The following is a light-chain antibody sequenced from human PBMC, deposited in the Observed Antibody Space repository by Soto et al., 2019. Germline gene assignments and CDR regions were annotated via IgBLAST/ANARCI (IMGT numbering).Light chain of an antibody. CDR2: EVS. CDR1: NKDVGGYNY. J-gene: IGLJ1*01. V-gene: IGLV2-8*01. Sequence: QTVLTQPSSASGSPGQSVTISCTVTNKDVGGYNYVSWYQLHPGKAPKLMIYEVSKRPSGVPDRFSGFKSGNTASLTVSGLQAEFEADDYGSTYACSNNYHDFGTGTKVTDL. CDR3: STYACSNNYHD.